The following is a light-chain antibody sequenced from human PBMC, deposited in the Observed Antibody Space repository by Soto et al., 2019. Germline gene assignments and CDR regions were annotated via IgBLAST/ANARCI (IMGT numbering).Light chain of an antibody. CDR3: QQSNNWPRT. Sequence: EIVMTQSPATLSVSPGERATLSCRASQSVSRKLAWYQQTRGQAPRLLISEASNRATGIPARFSGSGSGKDFTLTISSLEPEDFAVYYCQQSNNWPRTFGQGTKV. CDR1: QSVSRK. J-gene: IGKJ1*01. V-gene: IGKV3-11*01. CDR2: EAS.